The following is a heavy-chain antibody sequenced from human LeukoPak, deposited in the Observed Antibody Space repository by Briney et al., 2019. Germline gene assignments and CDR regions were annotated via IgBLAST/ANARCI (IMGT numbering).Heavy chain of an antibody. D-gene: IGHD6-13*01. J-gene: IGHJ4*02. CDR1: GFTFSSYA. Sequence: PGRSLRLSCAASGFTFSSYAMHWVRQAPGKGLEWVAVISYDGSNKYYADSVKGRFTISRDNSKNTLYLQMNSLRAEDTAVYYCARDRYLAAAGYFDYWGQGTLVTVSS. CDR3: ARDRYLAAAGYFDY. CDR2: ISYDGSNK. V-gene: IGHV3-30*04.